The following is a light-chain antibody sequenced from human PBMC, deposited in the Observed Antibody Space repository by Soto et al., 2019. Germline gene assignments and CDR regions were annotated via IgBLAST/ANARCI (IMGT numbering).Light chain of an antibody. CDR1: QSVISN. J-gene: IGKJ4*01. V-gene: IGKV3-15*01. Sequence: EIVMPQSPATLSVSPGERATLSCRASQSVISNFAWYQQKPGQAPRLLISGASTRATGIPARFSGSGSGTEFTLTISSLHSEDFAVYYCQQYNNWPPLTFGGGNKVEIK. CDR2: GAS. CDR3: QQYNNWPPLT.